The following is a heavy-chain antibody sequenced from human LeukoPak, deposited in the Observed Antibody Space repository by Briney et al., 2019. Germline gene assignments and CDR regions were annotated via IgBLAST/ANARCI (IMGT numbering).Heavy chain of an antibody. CDR3: ARASSKQLAGYLPDGFDI. D-gene: IGHD3-9*01. J-gene: IGHJ3*02. CDR2: ISSSGTYV. V-gene: IGHV3-21*01. Sequence: GGSLRLSCAASGFTFISYSMNWVRQAPGKGLEWVSSISSSGTYVYYADSVKGRFTISRDNAKNSLSLQMYSLRADDAAVYYCARASSKQLAGYLPDGFDIWGQGTMVTVSS. CDR1: GFTFISYS.